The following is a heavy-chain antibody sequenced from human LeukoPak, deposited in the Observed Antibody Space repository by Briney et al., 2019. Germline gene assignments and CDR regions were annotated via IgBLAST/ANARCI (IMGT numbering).Heavy chain of an antibody. CDR1: RFTVSSNY. V-gene: IGHV3-53*01. CDR3: AIRSGTYPYYFDY. J-gene: IGHJ4*02. D-gene: IGHD1-26*01. Sequence: GGSLRLSCAASRFTVSSNYMSWVRQAPGKGLEWVSVIYSGGSTYYADSVKGRFTISRDNSKNTLYLQMNSLRAEDTAVYYCAIRSGTYPYYFDYWGPGTRVTVST. CDR2: IYSGGST.